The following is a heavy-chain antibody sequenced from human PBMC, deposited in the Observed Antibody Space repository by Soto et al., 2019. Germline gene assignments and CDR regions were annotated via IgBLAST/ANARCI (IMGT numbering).Heavy chain of an antibody. CDR1: GGSISSGGYY. D-gene: IGHD1-26*01. Sequence: QVQLQESGPGLVKPSQTLSLTCTVSGGSISSGGYYWSWIRQHPGKGLEWIGYIYYSGSTYYNPSLKSRVTISVDTSKNQFSLKLSSVTAADTAVYYCARGQNLVGATTVFDYWGQGTLVTVSS. CDR3: ARGQNLVGATTVFDY. J-gene: IGHJ4*02. CDR2: IYYSGST. V-gene: IGHV4-31*03.